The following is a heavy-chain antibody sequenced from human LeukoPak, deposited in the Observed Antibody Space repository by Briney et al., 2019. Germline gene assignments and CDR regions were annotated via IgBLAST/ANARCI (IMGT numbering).Heavy chain of an antibody. CDR2: INHSGST. V-gene: IGHV4-34*01. CDR3: ARGASGYLRHLDY. D-gene: IGHD3-22*01. Sequence: SETLSLTCAVYGGSFSGYYWSWIRQPPGKGLEWIGEINHSGSTNYNPSLKSRVTISVDTSKNQFSLKLSSVTAADTAVYYCARGASGYLRHLDYWGQGTQVTVSS. CDR1: GGSFSGYY. J-gene: IGHJ4*02.